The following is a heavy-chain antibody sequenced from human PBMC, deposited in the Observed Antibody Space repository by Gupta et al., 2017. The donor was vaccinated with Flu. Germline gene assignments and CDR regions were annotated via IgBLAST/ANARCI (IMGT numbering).Heavy chain of an antibody. CDR1: GGSISDHY. CDR2: IHHSGHT. CDR3: VKNNWFDP. Sequence: QVQLQQWGAGLLKPSETLSLTCGVYGGSISDHYWSWIRQPPGKGLEWVGEIHHSGHTSYNPSLKSRVTISMDTSKNQFSLNLSSVTAADTAVYYCVKNNWFDPWGQGTLVTVSS. V-gene: IGHV4-34*01. J-gene: IGHJ5*02.